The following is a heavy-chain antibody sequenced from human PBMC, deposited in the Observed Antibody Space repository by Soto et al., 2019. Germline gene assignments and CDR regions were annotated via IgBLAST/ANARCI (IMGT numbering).Heavy chain of an antibody. CDR1: GYTFTSYD. D-gene: IGHD1-1*01. Sequence: ASVKVSCKASGYTFTSYDINWVRQATGQGLEWMGWMNPNSGNTGYAQKFQGRVTITADESTSTAYMELSSLRSEDTAVYYCARGSFRGWNDPSDYWGQGTLVTVSS. V-gene: IGHV1-8*01. CDR3: ARGSFRGWNDPSDY. CDR2: MNPNSGNT. J-gene: IGHJ4*02.